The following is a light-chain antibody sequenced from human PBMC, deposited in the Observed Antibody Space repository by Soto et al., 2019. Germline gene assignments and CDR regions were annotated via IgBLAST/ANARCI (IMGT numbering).Light chain of an antibody. Sequence: QSALTQPASVSGSPGQTITISCTGTSTDVGGYDCVSWYQQHPGKAPKLIIYDVINRPSGVSHRFSGSKSGNTASLTISGLQAEDEADYYCNSYTSSSTLVIFGGGTKLTVL. V-gene: IGLV2-14*01. CDR2: DVI. CDR1: STDVGGYDC. CDR3: NSYTSSSTLVI. J-gene: IGLJ2*01.